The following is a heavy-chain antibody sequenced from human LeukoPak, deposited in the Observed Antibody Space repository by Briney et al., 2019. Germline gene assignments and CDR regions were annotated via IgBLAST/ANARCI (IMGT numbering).Heavy chain of an antibody. V-gene: IGHV4-59*08. J-gene: IGHJ3*02. D-gene: IGHD3-22*01. CDR2: IYYSGST. CDR1: GGSISSYY. CDR3: ARIWLYAFDI. Sequence: SETLSLTCTVSGGSISSYYWSWIRQPPGKGLEWIGYIYYSGSTNYNPSLKSRVTISVDTSKNQFSLKLSSVTAADTAVYYCARIWLYAFDIWGQGTMVTVSS.